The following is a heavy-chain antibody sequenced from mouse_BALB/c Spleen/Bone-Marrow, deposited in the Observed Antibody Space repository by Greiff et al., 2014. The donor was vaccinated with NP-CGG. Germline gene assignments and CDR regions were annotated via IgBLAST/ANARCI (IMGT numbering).Heavy chain of an antibody. V-gene: IGHV7-1*02. CDR3: AKDVGYGNYFVY. CDR2: SRNKAKYYTT. Sequence: DVHLVESGGGLVQPGDSLRLSCATSGFTFSDFYMEWVRQPLGKRLEWIAASRNKAKYYTTEYSASVKGRFIVSRDTSQSVLYLQMNALGAEDTAIYYCAKDVGYGNYFVYWGQGTLVTVSA. D-gene: IGHD2-10*02. CDR1: GFTFSDFY. J-gene: IGHJ3*01.